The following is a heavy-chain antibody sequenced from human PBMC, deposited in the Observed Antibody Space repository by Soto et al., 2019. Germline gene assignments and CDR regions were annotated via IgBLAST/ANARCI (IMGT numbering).Heavy chain of an antibody. D-gene: IGHD3-10*01. CDR2: IIPILGIA. V-gene: IGHV1-69*02. CDR3: ARGGSGSGSRNWFDP. Sequence: QVQLVQSGAEEKKPGSSVKVSCKASGGTFSSYTISWVRQAPGQGLEWMGRIIPILGIANYAQKFQGRVTITADKSTSTAYMELSSLRSEDTAVYYCARGGSGSGSRNWFDPWGQGTLVTVSS. CDR1: GGTFSSYT. J-gene: IGHJ5*02.